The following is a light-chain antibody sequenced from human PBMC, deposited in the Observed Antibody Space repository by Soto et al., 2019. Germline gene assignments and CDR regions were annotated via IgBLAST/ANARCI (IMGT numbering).Light chain of an antibody. CDR2: DVS. CDR3: SSYAGSSLV. J-gene: IGLJ1*01. CDR1: SSDVGGYNY. Sequence: QSALTQPPSASGSPGQSVTISCTGTSSDVGGYNYVSSYQQHPGKAPKLIIYDVSKRPSGVPDRFSGSKSGNTASLTVSGLQAEDEADYYCSSYAGSSLVFGTGTKVTVL. V-gene: IGLV2-8*01.